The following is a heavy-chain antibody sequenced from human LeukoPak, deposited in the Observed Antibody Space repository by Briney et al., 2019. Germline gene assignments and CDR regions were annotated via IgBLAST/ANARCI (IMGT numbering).Heavy chain of an antibody. CDR1: GGSISGYY. V-gene: IGHV4-59*12. CDR3: ARDRGPLEGWFDP. CDR2: IYYTGTT. J-gene: IGHJ5*02. D-gene: IGHD1-1*01. Sequence: SETLSLTCSVSGGSISGYYWSWIRQPPGKGLEWIGYIYYTGTTSYNPSLNSRVTISVDTSKKQFSLKLRSVTAADTAVYYCARDRGPLEGWFDPWGQGTLVTVSS.